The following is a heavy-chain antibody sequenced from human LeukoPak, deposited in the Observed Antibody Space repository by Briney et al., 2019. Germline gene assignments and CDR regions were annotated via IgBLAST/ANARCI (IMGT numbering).Heavy chain of an antibody. J-gene: IGHJ4*02. V-gene: IGHV3-21*01. CDR3: ARDLGYSYGSPLDY. CDR2: ISSSSSYI. D-gene: IGHD5-18*01. CDR1: GFTFSSYS. Sequence: GGSLRLSCAASGFTFSSYSMTWVRQAPGKGLEWVSSISSSSSYIYYADSVKGRFTISRDNAKNSLYLQMNSLRAEDTAVYYCARDLGYSYGSPLDYWGQGTLVTVSS.